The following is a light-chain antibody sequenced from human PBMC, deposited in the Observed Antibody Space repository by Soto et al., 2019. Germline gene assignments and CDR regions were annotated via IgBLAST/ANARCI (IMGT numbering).Light chain of an antibody. CDR2: DAS. CDR3: QQRGNWPWT. J-gene: IGKJ1*01. Sequence: PGERATLSCRASQTVSSYLAWFQQKPGQAPRLLIYDASKRATGIPARFSGSGSGTDFTLTISSLEPEDFAVYYCQQRGNWPWTFGQGTKLEIK. V-gene: IGKV3-11*01. CDR1: QTVSSY.